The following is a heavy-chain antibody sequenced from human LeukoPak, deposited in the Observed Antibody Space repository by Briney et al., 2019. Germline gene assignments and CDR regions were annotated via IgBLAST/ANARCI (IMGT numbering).Heavy chain of an antibody. CDR3: TTVWAVVPAAPGNFDY. V-gene: IGHV3-15*01. CDR1: GFTFSNAW. D-gene: IGHD2-2*01. J-gene: IGHJ4*02. CDR2: IKSNTDGGTT. Sequence: GGSLRLSCAASGFTFSNAWMSWVRQAPGKGLEWVGRIKSNTDGGTTDYAAPVKGRFTISRDDSKNTLYLQMNSLKTEDTAVYYCTTVWAVVPAAPGNFDYWGQGTLVTVSS.